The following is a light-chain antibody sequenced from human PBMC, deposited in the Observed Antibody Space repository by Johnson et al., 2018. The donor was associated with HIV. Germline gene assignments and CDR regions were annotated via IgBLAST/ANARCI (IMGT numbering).Light chain of an antibody. CDR2: DNN. J-gene: IGLJ1*01. CDR3: GTWDSSLSAGV. V-gene: IGLV1-51*01. CDR1: SSNIGNNY. Sequence: QSVLTQPPSVSAAPGQKVTISCSGSSSNIGNNYVSWYQQLPGTAPKLLIYDNNKRPSGIPDRFSGSKSGTSATLGLTGLQTGYEADYYCGTWDSSLSAGVFGTGTKVTVL.